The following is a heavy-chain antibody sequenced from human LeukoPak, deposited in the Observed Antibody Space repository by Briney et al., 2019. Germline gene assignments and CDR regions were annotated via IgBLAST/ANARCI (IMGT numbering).Heavy chain of an antibody. D-gene: IGHD3-10*01. Sequence: GGSLRLSCAASGFTFSRYSMTWVRQAPGKGLEWISFVSGSSSYIYYADSVKGRFTISRDNAKNSLYLQMNSLRAEDTAVYYCARGEYGSGSYHIDYWGQGTLVTVSS. CDR2: VSGSSSYI. CDR3: ARGEYGSGSYHIDY. V-gene: IGHV3-21*01. J-gene: IGHJ4*02. CDR1: GFTFSRYS.